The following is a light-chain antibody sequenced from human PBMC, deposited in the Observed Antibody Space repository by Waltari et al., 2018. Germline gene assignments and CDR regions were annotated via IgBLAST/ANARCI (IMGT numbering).Light chain of an antibody. V-gene: IGLV8-61*01. CDR3: VLYMGSDIL. CDR2: STT. Sequence: SSDQKTPGQAPRACIYSTTTRSSVVLDRFSGSILGNKAALTITSAQADDECDYYCVLYMGSDILFGGGTKLTVL. J-gene: IGLJ3*02.